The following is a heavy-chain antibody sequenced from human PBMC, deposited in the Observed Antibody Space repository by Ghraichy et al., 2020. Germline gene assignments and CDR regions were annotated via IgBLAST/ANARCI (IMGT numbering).Heavy chain of an antibody. J-gene: IGHJ4*02. V-gene: IGHV4-39*01. Sequence: ESLNISCTVSGVSVSSPSYFWGWIRQPPGKGLVWIGNIYFNGNTYYNPSLKSRVTISVDTSSNQFFLSLRPVTAADTAVYYCARYDGSYFRDWGQGTLVTVPS. CDR3: ARYDGSYFRD. CDR2: IYFNGNT. D-gene: IGHD1-26*01. CDR1: GVSVSSPSYF.